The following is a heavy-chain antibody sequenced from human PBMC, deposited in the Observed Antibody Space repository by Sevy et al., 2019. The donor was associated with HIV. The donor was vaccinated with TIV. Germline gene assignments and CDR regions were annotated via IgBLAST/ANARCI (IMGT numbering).Heavy chain of an antibody. J-gene: IGHJ3*02. CDR1: GYTFTSYY. CDR2: INPSGGST. V-gene: IGHV1-46*01. D-gene: IGHD5-18*01. Sequence: ASVKVSCKASGYTFTSYYMHWVRQAPGQGLEWMGIINPSGGSTSYAQKFQGRVTMTRDTSTSTVYMELSSLRSEDTAVYYCASLSAMVSSGMGSNDAFDIWGQGTMVTVSS. CDR3: ASLSAMVSSGMGSNDAFDI.